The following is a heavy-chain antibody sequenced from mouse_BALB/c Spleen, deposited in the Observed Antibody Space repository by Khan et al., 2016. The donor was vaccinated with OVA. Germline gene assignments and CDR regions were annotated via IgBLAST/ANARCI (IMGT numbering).Heavy chain of an antibody. D-gene: IGHD1-2*01. J-gene: IGHJ4*01. CDR1: GFSLTSSG. CDR3: ARERPVDYYGYRTMDN. V-gene: IGHV2-9*02. Sequence: QVQLKESGPGLVAPSQNMSITCTVSGFSLTSSGVHWVRQPPGKGLDWLGVIWAGGSTSYNSALMSRLSISKDNPKSHVFLKVSRQQTDVTAMYYWARERPVDYYGYRTMDNWGQGTSVTVSS. CDR2: IWAGGST.